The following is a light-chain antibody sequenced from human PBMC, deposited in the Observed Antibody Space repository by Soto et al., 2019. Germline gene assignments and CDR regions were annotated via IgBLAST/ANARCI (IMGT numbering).Light chain of an antibody. Sequence: EIVLTQSPGTLSLSPGERATLSCRASQSVDSKYLAWYQQKPGQAPRILIFAASSRATGIPDRFSGSGSGTDFTLTISRLEPGDFAVYYCQQYGYSSWTFGQGTKVDNK. CDR2: AAS. V-gene: IGKV3-20*01. CDR3: QQYGYSSWT. CDR1: QSVDSKY. J-gene: IGKJ1*01.